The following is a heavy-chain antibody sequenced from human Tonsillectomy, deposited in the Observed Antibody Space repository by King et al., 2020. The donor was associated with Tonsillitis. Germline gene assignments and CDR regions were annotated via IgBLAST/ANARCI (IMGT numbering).Heavy chain of an antibody. Sequence: VQLVESGGGVVQPGRSLRLSCAASGFTFSSYGMHWVRQAPGKGLEWVAVISYDGSNKYYADSVKGRFTISRDNSKNTLYLQMNSLGAEDTAVYYCAKYTGYSSGWYVLKAFDIWGQGTMVTVSS. CDR3: AKYTGYSSGWYVLKAFDI. CDR1: GFTFSSYG. V-gene: IGHV3-30*18. J-gene: IGHJ3*02. D-gene: IGHD6-19*01. CDR2: ISYDGSNK.